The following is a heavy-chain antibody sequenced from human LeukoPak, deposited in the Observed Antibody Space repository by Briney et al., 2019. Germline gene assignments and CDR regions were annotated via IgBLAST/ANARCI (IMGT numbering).Heavy chain of an antibody. V-gene: IGHV3-11*04. D-gene: IGHD4-23*01. Sequence: GGSLRLSCSASGFIFSDYYMSWIRQAPGKGLEWISYIGKNGNLRDYADSVKGRFTVSRDNAKNSLSLQMNSLRPEDTAVYYCARDPGGLLRYYGMDVWGQGTTVTVSS. CDR1: GFIFSDYY. CDR3: ARDPGGLLRYYGMDV. CDR2: IGKNGNLR. J-gene: IGHJ6*02.